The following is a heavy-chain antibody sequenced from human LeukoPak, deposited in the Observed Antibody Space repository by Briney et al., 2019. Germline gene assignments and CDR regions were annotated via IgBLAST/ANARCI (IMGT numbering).Heavy chain of an antibody. Sequence: PSETLSLTCTVSGGSISSGDYYWSWIRQPPGKGLEWIAYMYYSGSTYYNPSLKSRVTMSADTSKNQLSLKLSSVTAADTAVYYCARPYYYDSRIDPWGQGSLVTVSS. CDR3: ARPYYYDSRIDP. CDR1: GGSISSGDYY. J-gene: IGHJ5*02. V-gene: IGHV4-30-4*01. D-gene: IGHD3-22*01. CDR2: MYYSGST.